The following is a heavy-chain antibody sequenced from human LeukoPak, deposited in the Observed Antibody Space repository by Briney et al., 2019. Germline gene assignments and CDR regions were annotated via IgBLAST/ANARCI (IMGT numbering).Heavy chain of an antibody. V-gene: IGHV4-38-2*01. Sequence: SETLSLTCAVSGYSISSGYYWGWIRQPPGKGLEWIGSIYHSGSTYYNPSLKSRVTISVDTSKNQFSLKLSSVTAADTAVYSCARRTGGRFDYWGQGTLVTVSA. CDR2: IYHSGST. D-gene: IGHD3-16*01. CDR3: ARRTGGRFDY. J-gene: IGHJ4*02. CDR1: GYSISSGYY.